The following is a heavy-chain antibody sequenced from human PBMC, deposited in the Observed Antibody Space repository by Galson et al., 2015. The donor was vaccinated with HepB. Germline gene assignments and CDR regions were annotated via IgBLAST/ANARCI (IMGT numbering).Heavy chain of an antibody. CDR1: GGSFSNYG. D-gene: IGHD6-19*01. Sequence: SVKVSCKASGGSFSNYGIHWVRQAPGQGLEWMGGISPIFETPNYAQKLQGRVTINADESTTTAYMELSSLRSDDTAVYYCARQKKTVAGPEAHYYGMDVWGQGTTVTVSS. J-gene: IGHJ6*02. CDR2: ISPIFETP. V-gene: IGHV1-69*13. CDR3: ARQKKTVAGPEAHYYGMDV.